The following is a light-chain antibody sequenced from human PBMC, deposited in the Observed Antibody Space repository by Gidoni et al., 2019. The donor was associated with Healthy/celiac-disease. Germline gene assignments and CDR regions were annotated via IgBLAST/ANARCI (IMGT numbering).Light chain of an antibody. CDR3: CTYAGSSTFRV. J-gene: IGLJ3*02. CDR2: EDS. Sequence: QSALTLPASVSGSPGQSITISCTGTSSDVGSYNLVSWYQQHPGKAPKLMMYEDSKRHSGVSNRCSGSKSGNTASLTITGLQAEDEADYYCCTYAGSSTFRVFGGGTKLTVL. CDR1: SSDVGSYNL. V-gene: IGLV2-23*02.